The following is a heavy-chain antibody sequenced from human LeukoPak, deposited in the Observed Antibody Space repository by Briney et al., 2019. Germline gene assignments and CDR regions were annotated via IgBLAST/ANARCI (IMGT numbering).Heavy chain of an antibody. CDR2: IYSGGST. J-gene: IGHJ5*02. V-gene: IGHV3-53*05. Sequence: GGSLRLSCAASGFTVSSDYMSWVRQAPGKGLEWVSVIYSGGSTYYADSVKGRFTISRDKSKNTVYLQMNSLRFEGTAMYYCARNWFDPWGQGTLVTVSS. CDR3: ARNWFDP. CDR1: GFTVSSDY.